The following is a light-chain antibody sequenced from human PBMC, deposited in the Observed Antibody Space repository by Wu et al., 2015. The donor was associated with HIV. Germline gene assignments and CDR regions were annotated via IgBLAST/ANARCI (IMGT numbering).Light chain of an antibody. J-gene: IGKJ1*01. CDR2: STS. CDR1: QDVSSA. CDR3: QQANDFPPT. Sequence: QSPSSVSASVGDKITITCRASQDVSSALAWYQQKPGKAPKLLIYSTSSLESGVPSRFSGSGSGTEFSLTISSLQPDDFAVYFCQQANDFPPTFGQGTKV. V-gene: IGKV1-12*01.